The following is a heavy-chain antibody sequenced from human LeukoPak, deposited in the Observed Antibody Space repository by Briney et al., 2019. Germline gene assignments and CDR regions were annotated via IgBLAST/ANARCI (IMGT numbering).Heavy chain of an antibody. V-gene: IGHV4-34*01. CDR1: GGSFSGYY. CDR2: INHSGST. Sequence: SETLSLTCAVYGGSFSGYYWSWIRQPPGKGLEWIGEINHSGSTNYNPSLKSRVTISVDTSRNQFSLKLSSVTAADTAVYYCARSPFDYWGQGTLVTVSS. CDR3: ARSPFDY. J-gene: IGHJ4*02.